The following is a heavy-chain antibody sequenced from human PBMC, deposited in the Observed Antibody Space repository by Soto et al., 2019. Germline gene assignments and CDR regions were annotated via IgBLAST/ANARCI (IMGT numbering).Heavy chain of an antibody. CDR1: GGSFTSNNW. CDR2: IYRTGST. J-gene: IGHJ4*02. CDR3: ASRDPGTSVDY. Sequence: KTSETLSLTCAVSGGSFTSNNWWTGVRQPPGQGLEWIGEIYRTGSTNYNPSLKSRVTISLDKSENQFSLKVTSLTAADTAVYYCASRDPGTSVDYWGQGXLVTVSS. V-gene: IGHV4-4*02. D-gene: IGHD1-7*01.